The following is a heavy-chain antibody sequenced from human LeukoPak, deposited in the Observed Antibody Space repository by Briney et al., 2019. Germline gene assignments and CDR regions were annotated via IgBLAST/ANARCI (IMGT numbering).Heavy chain of an antibody. J-gene: IGHJ4*02. Sequence: GGSLRLSCAASGFTFSSYWMSWVRQAPGKGLEWVSAISGSGGSTYYADSVKGRFTISRDNSKNTLYLQMNSLRAEDTAVYYCAKDPGYYDSPLYWGQGTLVTVSS. CDR1: GFTFSSYW. CDR3: AKDPGYYDSPLY. V-gene: IGHV3-23*01. D-gene: IGHD3-22*01. CDR2: ISGSGGST.